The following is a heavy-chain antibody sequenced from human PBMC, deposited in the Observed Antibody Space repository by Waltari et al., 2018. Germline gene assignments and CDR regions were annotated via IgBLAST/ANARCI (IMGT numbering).Heavy chain of an antibody. CDR3: ARQVPYGSSWYYGFGMDV. J-gene: IGHJ6*02. CDR1: GGSISSSNYN. CDR2: IYYRGAA. D-gene: IGHD6-13*01. V-gene: IGHV4-39*01. Sequence: QLQLQESGPGLVKPAETLSLTCTVSGGSISSSNYNWGWIRQPPGKGLEWIGSIYYRGAAKYNPSLKSRVSTSLDTSTNQFSLKVSSVTAADSAVYYCARQVPYGSSWYYGFGMDVWGQGAAVTISS.